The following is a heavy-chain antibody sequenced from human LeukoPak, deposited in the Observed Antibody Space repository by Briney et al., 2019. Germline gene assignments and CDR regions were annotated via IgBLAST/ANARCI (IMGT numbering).Heavy chain of an antibody. CDR2: IYYSGST. CDR1: GGSISSSSYY. Sequence: PSDTLSLTCTVSGGSISSSSYYWGWIRQPPGKGLEWIGSIYYSGSTYYNPSLKSRVTISVDTSKNQFSLKLSSVTAADTAVYYCARGGDGYNYVDAWGQGTLVTVSS. CDR3: ARGGDGYNYVDA. D-gene: IGHD5-24*01. V-gene: IGHV4-39*07. J-gene: IGHJ5*02.